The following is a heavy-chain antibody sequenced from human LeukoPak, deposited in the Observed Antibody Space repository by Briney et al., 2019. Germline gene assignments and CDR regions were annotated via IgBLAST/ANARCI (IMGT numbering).Heavy chain of an antibody. D-gene: IGHD2-2*01. Sequence: PSQTLSLTCNVSGVSVSDGRYYWTWSRQHPGKGLEWIGYKYYSGSAKYNPSLKSRLTISIDTSKNQFSLQLSSVTAADTATYYCATPYCSSISCLDVFNVWGQGTRVTVSS. J-gene: IGHJ3*01. CDR3: ATPYCSSISCLDVFNV. CDR2: KYYSGSA. CDR1: GVSVSDGRYY. V-gene: IGHV4-31*03.